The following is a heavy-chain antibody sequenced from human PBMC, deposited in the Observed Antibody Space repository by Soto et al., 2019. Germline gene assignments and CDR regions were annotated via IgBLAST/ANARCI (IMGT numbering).Heavy chain of an antibody. CDR2: ISPYNGNT. CDR1: GYSFTSYG. J-gene: IGHJ6*02. Sequence: QVQLVQSGAEVKKPGASVKVSCKTSGYSFTSYGITWVRQAPGQGLEWMGWISPYNGNTYYAQKLQVRVTLTTDASTSTVYMELRSLTSDDTAVYYCARDQSFDRTYYYGLDVWGQGTTVTVSS. CDR3: ARDQSFDRTYYYGLDV. V-gene: IGHV1-18*01.